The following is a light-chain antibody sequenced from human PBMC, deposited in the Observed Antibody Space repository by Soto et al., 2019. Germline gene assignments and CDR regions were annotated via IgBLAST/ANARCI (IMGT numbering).Light chain of an antibody. Sequence: QSALTQPASVSGSPGQSITISCTGTSSDVGGYNYASWYQQHPGKAPKFLIYEVSNRPSGVSNRFSGSKSGNTASLTISGLQAEDEADYYCSSYTSSSTYVFGTGTKVTVL. V-gene: IGLV2-14*01. J-gene: IGLJ1*01. CDR2: EVS. CDR3: SSYTSSSTYV. CDR1: SSDVGGYNY.